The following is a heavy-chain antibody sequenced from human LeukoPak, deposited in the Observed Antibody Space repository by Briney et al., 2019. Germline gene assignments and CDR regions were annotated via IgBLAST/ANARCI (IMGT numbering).Heavy chain of an antibody. CDR2: ISSSYI. CDR3: ARDSEAAAGLDY. D-gene: IGHD6-13*01. V-gene: IGHV3-21*01. CDR1: GFTFSSYS. J-gene: IGHJ4*02. Sequence: GGSLRLSCAASGFTFSSYSMNWVRQAPGKGLEWVSSISSSYIYYADSVKGRFTISRDNAKNSLYLQMNSLRAEDTAVYYCARDSEAAAGLDYWGQGTLVTVSS.